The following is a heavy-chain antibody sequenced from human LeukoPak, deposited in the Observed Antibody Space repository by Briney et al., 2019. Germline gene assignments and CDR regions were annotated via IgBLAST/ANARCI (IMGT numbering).Heavy chain of an antibody. CDR1: EFSVGSNY. J-gene: IGHJ3*02. D-gene: IGHD4-17*01. Sequence: PGGSLRLSCAASEFSVGSNYMTWVRQAPGKGLEWVSLIYSGGSTYYADSVKGRFTISRDNSKNTLYLQMNSLRAEDTAVYYCAREGYGDSNDAFDIWGQGTMVTVSS. CDR3: AREGYGDSNDAFDI. CDR2: IYSGGST. V-gene: IGHV3-66*01.